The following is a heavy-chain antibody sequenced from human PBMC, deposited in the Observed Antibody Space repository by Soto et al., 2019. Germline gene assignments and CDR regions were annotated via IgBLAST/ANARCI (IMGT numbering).Heavy chain of an antibody. J-gene: IGHJ4*02. CDR2: ISAFNGDT. Sequence: QVQLVQSGSEVKKPGASVNVSCKAFGYTFTSYGFSWVRQVPGQGLEWLGWISAFNGDTQYAQTMKGRLTVTTDTSTTTVHMQLRSLRPADTAVYYCAREAGWQRMVPYDWGQGTLVSVS. CDR3: AREAGWQRMVPYD. V-gene: IGHV1-18*04. D-gene: IGHD6-25*01. CDR1: GYTFTSYG.